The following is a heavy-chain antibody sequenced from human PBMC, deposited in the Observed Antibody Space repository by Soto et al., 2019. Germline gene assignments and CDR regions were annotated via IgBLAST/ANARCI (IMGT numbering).Heavy chain of an antibody. CDR3: ARDLPLRFLEWFRGMDV. CDR1: GFTFSSYA. J-gene: IGHJ6*02. D-gene: IGHD3-3*01. CDR2: ISYDGSNK. Sequence: QVQLVESGGGVVQPGRSLRLSCAASGFTFSSYAMHWVRQAPGKGLEWVAVISYDGSNKNYADSVKGRFTISRDNSKNTLYLQMTSLRAEDTAVYYCARDLPLRFLEWFRGMDVWCQGTTVTVSS. V-gene: IGHV3-30-3*01.